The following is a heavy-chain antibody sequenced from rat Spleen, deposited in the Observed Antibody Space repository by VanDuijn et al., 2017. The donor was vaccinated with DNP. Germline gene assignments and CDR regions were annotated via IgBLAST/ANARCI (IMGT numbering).Heavy chain of an antibody. J-gene: IGHJ2*01. D-gene: IGHD1-11*01. V-gene: IGHV4-2*01. CDR3: VREDSGVDY. CDR1: GFNSNDYW. CDR2: INQDSRII. Sequence: EVKLVESGGGLVQPGRSLKLSCAASGFNSNDYWMGWVRQAPGKGLEWIGEINQDSRIIKYVPSLKEKITISRDNAHDTLSLQMSKLGSEDTAIYYCVREDSGVDYWGQGVMVTVSS.